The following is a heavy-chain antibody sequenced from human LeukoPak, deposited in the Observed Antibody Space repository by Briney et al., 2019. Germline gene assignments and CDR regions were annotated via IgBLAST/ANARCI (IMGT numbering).Heavy chain of an antibody. CDR1: GFTFDDYA. V-gene: IGHV3-9*01. Sequence: GGSLRLSCAASGFTFDDYAMHWVRQAPGKGLEWVSGISWNSGSIGYADSVKGRFTISRDNAKNSLYLQMNSLRAEDTAFYYCAKDLYSSSWYYFDYWGQGTPVTVSS. CDR3: AKDLYSSSWYYFDY. CDR2: ISWNSGSI. D-gene: IGHD6-13*01. J-gene: IGHJ4*02.